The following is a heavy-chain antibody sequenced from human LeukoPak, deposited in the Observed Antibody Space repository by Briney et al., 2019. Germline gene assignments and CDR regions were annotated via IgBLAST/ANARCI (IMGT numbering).Heavy chain of an antibody. CDR3: ARQSFIAGDNWNYVLNGDDALDI. CDR1: GYTFSRYG. D-gene: IGHD1-7*01. CDR2: ITAYDGNT. V-gene: IGHV1-18*01. Sequence: ASMKVSCKASGYTFSRYGITWVRQAPGQGLEWMGWITAYDGNTNFAQNFQARVTMTTDTSTYTAYMELRSLRSDDTAVYYCARQSFIAGDNWNYVLNGDDALDIWGQGTMVTVSS. J-gene: IGHJ3*02.